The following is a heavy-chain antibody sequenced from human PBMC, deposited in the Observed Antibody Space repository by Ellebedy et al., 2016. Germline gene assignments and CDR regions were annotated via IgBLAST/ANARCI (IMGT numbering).Heavy chain of an antibody. J-gene: IGHJ3*01. CDR1: GGSVSSDY. CDR3: AKWNGGWYAFEV. V-gene: IGHV4-59*02. CDR2: VFHTGTN. Sequence: SETLSLTCNVSGGSVSSDYWNWIRRPPGKGLEWIGYVFHTGTNNYNPSLKSRVTMSVDTSKSPFSLRLTSVTAADSAVYYCAKWNGGWYAFEVWGQGTMVTVSS. D-gene: IGHD6-19*01.